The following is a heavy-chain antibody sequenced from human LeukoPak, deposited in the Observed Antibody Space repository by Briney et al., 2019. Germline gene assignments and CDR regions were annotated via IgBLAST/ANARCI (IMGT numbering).Heavy chain of an antibody. Sequence: GGSLRLSCAASGFTFSSYSMTWVRQAPGKGLEWVSSISSSSSYIYYADSVKGRFTISRDNAKNSLYLQMNSLRAEDTAVYYCARDRLNYDFWSGYYTPRIWYYYGMDVWGQGTTVTVSS. CDR1: GFTFSSYS. CDR3: ARDRLNYDFWSGYYTPRIWYYYGMDV. CDR2: ISSSSSYI. V-gene: IGHV3-21*01. D-gene: IGHD3-3*01. J-gene: IGHJ6*02.